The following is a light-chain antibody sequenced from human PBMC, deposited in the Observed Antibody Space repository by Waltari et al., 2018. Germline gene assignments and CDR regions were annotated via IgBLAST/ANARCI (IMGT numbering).Light chain of an antibody. CDR1: KIGSTS. CDR2: YDS. CDR3: HVWDSYSDHAV. V-gene: IGLV3-21*04. J-gene: IGLJ7*01. Sequence: SYVLTQPPSASVAPGNTATITCGGTKIGSTSVHWYQQKPGQAPVLVMYYDSDRPSGTPERFSGSNSGNTATLTISRVEAGDEADYYCHVWDSYSDHAVFGGGTQLTVL.